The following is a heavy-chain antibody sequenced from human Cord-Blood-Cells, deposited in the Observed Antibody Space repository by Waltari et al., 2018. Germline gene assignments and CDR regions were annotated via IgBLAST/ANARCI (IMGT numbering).Heavy chain of an antibody. J-gene: IGHJ4*02. CDR3: ARSLSSSWLDY. D-gene: IGHD6-13*01. CDR1: GFTFSSYA. Sequence: QVQLVESGGGVVQPGRSLSLSCAASGFTFSSYAMHWVRQAQGKGLEWVAVISYDGSNKYYADSVKGRFTISRDNSKNTLYLQMNSLRAEDTAVYYCARSLSSSWLDYWGQGTLVTVSS. V-gene: IGHV3-30-3*01. CDR2: ISYDGSNK.